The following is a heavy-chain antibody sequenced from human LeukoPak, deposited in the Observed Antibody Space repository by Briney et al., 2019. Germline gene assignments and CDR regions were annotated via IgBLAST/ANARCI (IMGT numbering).Heavy chain of an antibody. V-gene: IGHV4-59*01. CDR3: ARASRTGLGIGSFDY. Sequence: PSETLSLTCTVSGGSISSYYWSWIRQPPGKGLEWIGYMYYRGSANYNPSLKSRLTISVDTSKNQFSLKLTSVTAADTAVYYCARASRTGLGIGSFDYWGQGTLVTVSS. D-gene: IGHD7-27*01. CDR2: MYYRGSA. J-gene: IGHJ4*02. CDR1: GGSISSYY.